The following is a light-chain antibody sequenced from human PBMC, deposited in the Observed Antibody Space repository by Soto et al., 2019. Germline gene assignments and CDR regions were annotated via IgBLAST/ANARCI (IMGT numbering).Light chain of an antibody. J-gene: IGKJ4*01. V-gene: IGKV1-39*01. Sequence: DIQMTQSPSSLSASVGDRVNITCRASQNMRTYLSWYQQKPGKAPKLLIYAASTLQVGVPVRFSGSGSGTEFTLTISSLQPEDFASYYCQQSYMTPLTFGGGTKVDIK. CDR2: AAS. CDR1: QNMRTY. CDR3: QQSYMTPLT.